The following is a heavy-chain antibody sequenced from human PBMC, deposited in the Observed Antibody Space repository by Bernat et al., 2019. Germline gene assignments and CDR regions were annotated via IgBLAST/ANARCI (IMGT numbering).Heavy chain of an antibody. CDR3: AKNSPGYYYYGVDV. Sequence: QLQLQESGPGLVKPSETLSLTCTVSDGSISSSNYYWGWIRQPPGKGLEWIGSIYYSGTTYYNPSLKSRVTISVDTSKNQFSLKLSSVTAADTAVYYCAKNSPGYYYYGVDVWGQGTTVTVSS. CDR2: IYYSGTT. D-gene: IGHD1/OR15-1a*01. V-gene: IGHV4-39*01. J-gene: IGHJ6*02. CDR1: DGSISSSNYY.